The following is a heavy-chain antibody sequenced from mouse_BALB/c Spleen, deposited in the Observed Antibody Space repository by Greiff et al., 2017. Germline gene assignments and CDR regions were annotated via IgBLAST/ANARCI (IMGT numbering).Heavy chain of an antibody. D-gene: IGHD1-1*01. CDR3: AREGIDYYGSPYAMDY. V-gene: IGHV7-3*02. CDR1: GFTFTDYY. J-gene: IGHJ4*01. Sequence: EVQGVESGGGLVQPGGSLRLSCATSGFTFTDYYMSWVRQPPGKALEWLGFIRNKANGYTTEYSASVKGRFTISRDNSQSILYLQMNTLRAEDSATYYCAREGIDYYGSPYAMDYWGQGTSVTVSA. CDR2: IRNKANGYTT.